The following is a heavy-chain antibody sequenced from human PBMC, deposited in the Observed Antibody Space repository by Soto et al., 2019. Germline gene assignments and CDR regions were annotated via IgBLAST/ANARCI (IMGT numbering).Heavy chain of an antibody. J-gene: IGHJ3*02. CDR1: GFTFSSYS. D-gene: IGHD3-10*01. Sequence: GGSLRLSCAASGFTFSSYSMNWVRQAPGKGLEWVSSISSSSSYIYYADSVKGRFTISRDNAKNSLYPQMNSLRAEDTAVYYCARDKSSGHDAFDIWGQGTMVTVSS. CDR3: ARDKSSGHDAFDI. CDR2: ISSSSSYI. V-gene: IGHV3-21*01.